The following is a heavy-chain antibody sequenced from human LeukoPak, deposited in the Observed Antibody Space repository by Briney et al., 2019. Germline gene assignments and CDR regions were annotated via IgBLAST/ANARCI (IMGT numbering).Heavy chain of an antibody. CDR2: ISSTGGST. CDR1: GFTFSSYA. J-gene: IGHJ4*02. CDR3: AKDLNDY. Sequence: GGSLRLSCAGSGFTFSSYAVSWVRQAPGKGLEWVSVISSTGGSTFYADSVKGRFTISRDNSKNTLYLQMNSLRAEDTAVYYCAKDLNDYWGQGTLVTVSS. V-gene: IGHV3-23*01.